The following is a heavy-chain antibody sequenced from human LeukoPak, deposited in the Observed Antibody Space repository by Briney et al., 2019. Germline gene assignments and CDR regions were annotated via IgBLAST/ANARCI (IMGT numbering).Heavy chain of an antibody. CDR1: GFKFDDYG. J-gene: IGHJ6*02. CDR2: IPWTNAGV. Sequence: SLRLSCAASGFKFDDYGMHWVRQAPRKGLEWVSSIPWTNAGVGYADSVKGRCTISRDNAKNSLYLELRSLRAEDTAVYYCAKGRGAATTYGMNVWGQGTTVIVSS. D-gene: IGHD2-15*01. CDR3: AKGRGAATTYGMNV. V-gene: IGHV3-9*01.